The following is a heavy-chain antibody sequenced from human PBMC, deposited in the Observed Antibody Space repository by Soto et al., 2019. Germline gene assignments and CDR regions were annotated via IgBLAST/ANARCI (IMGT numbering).Heavy chain of an antibody. D-gene: IGHD7-27*01. V-gene: IGHV1-18*04. Sequence: ASVKVSCKASGYTFTSYGISWVRQAPGQGLEWMGWISAYNGNTNYAQELQGRVTMTTDTSTSTAYMELRSLRSDDTAVYYCARVKAGEGYYYYYGMDVWGQGTTVTVSS. CDR3: ARVKAGEGYYYYYGMDV. CDR2: ISAYNGNT. CDR1: GYTFTSYG. J-gene: IGHJ6*02.